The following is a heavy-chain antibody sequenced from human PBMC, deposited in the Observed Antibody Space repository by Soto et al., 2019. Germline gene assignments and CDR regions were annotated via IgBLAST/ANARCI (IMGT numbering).Heavy chain of an antibody. CDR3: ARDLGRTAAGYYYYYAMDV. J-gene: IGHJ6*02. Sequence: EVQLVESGGALVQPGGSLRLSCVGSGFNFSTYWMNWVRQAPGKGLEWVANIKQDGSEKYVVDSVKGRFTISRDNADNSLYLQMNSLRAEDTAVYYCARDLGRTAAGYYYYYAMDVWGQGTTVSVSS. CDR2: IKQDGSEK. CDR1: GFNFSTYW. D-gene: IGHD2-2*01. V-gene: IGHV3-7*01.